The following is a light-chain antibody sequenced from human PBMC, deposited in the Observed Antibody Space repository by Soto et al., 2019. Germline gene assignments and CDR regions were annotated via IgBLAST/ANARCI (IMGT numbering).Light chain of an antibody. CDR1: SSNIGARYD. CDR2: GHS. CDR3: QSYDSSLSAAV. Sequence: QSVLTQPPSVSGAPGQRITISCTGSSSNIGARYDVHWYQQLPGTAPRLLIYGHSNRPSGVPDRFSGSKSGTSASLAITGLQAEDEADYYCQSYDSSLSAAVFGGGTKVTVL. V-gene: IGLV1-40*01. J-gene: IGLJ3*02.